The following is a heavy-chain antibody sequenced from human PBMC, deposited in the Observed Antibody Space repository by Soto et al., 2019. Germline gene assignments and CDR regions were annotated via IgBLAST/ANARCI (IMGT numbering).Heavy chain of an antibody. Sequence: EVQLVESGGGLVQPGRSLRLSCAASGFTFDDYAMHWVRQAPGKGLEWVSGISWNSGSIGYADSVKGRFTISRDNAKNSLYLQMNSLRAEDTGLYYCGKDIVATSSGPDYWGQGTLVTVSS. CDR3: GKDIVATSSGPDY. CDR1: GFTFDDYA. D-gene: IGHD5-12*01. CDR2: ISWNSGSI. J-gene: IGHJ4*02. V-gene: IGHV3-9*01.